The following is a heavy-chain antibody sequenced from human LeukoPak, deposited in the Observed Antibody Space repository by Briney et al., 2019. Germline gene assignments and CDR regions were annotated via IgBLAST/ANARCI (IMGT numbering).Heavy chain of an antibody. D-gene: IGHD3-10*01. Sequence: SETLSLTCAVYGGSFSGYYWSWIRQPPGKGLEWIGEINHSGSTNYNPSLKSRVTISVDTSKNQFSLKLSSVTAADTAVYYCARTLWFGESKDAFDIWDQGTMVTVSS. J-gene: IGHJ3*02. CDR2: INHSGST. CDR3: ARTLWFGESKDAFDI. V-gene: IGHV4-34*01. CDR1: GGSFSGYY.